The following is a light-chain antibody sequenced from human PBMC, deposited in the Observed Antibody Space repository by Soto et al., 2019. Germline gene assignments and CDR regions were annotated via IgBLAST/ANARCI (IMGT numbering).Light chain of an antibody. CDR1: QDVAGD. CDR3: QEYNGGSS. J-gene: IGKJ1*01. CDR2: RTS. V-gene: IGKV3-15*01. Sequence: VTTQSPATLSVSPGERATLSCRASQDVAGDLAWYQQKPGQPPRLLIYRTSTRTTGVPARFSGSGSGTDFTLTISRPHAEDLAVYYCQEYNGGSSFGQGTKVEIK.